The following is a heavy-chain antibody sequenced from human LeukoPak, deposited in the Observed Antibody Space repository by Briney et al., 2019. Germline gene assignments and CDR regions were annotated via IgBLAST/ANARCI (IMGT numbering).Heavy chain of an antibody. V-gene: IGHV4-34*01. D-gene: IGHD5-24*01. CDR1: GGSFSGYY. CDR2: INHSGST. J-gene: IGHJ4*02. Sequence: SETLSLTCAVYGGSFSGYYWSWIRQPPGKGLEWIGEINHSGSTNYNPSLKSRVTISVDTSKNQFSLKLSSVTAADTAVYYFARGRWLQSKYFDYWGQGTLVTVSS. CDR3: ARGRWLQSKYFDY.